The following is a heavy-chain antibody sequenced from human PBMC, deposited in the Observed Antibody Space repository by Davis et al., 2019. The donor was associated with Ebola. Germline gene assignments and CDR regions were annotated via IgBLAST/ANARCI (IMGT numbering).Heavy chain of an antibody. CDR3: ARLRLGSSANFDY. J-gene: IGHJ4*02. CDR2: INHSGST. CDR1: GGSFRGYY. V-gene: IGHV4-34*01. Sequence: MPSDTLSLTCAVHGGSFRGYYWRWIRQPPGKGLEWIGEINHSGSTNYNPSLKSRVTISVDTSKTQFSLKLSSVTAADTAVYYCARLRLGSSANFDYWGQGTLVTVSS. D-gene: IGHD6-6*01.